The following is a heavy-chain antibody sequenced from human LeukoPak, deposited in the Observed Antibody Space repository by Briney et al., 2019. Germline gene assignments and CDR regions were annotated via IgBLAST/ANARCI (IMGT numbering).Heavy chain of an antibody. D-gene: IGHD2-21*01. CDR1: GGTFSIYA. J-gene: IGHJ3*02. Sequence: SVKVSCKASGGTFSIYAISWVRQAPGQGLEWMGGIIPIFGTANYAQKFQGRVTITADESTSTAYMELSSLRSEDTAVYYCATWTLRPGILWWADAFDIWGQGTMVTVSS. CDR2: IIPIFGTA. V-gene: IGHV1-69*13. CDR3: ATWTLRPGILWWADAFDI.